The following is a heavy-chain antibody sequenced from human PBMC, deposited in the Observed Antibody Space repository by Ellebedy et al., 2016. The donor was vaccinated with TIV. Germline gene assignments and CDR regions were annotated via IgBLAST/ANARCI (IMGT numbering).Heavy chain of an antibody. Sequence: MPSETLSLTCTVSGGSISSYYWSWIRQPPGKGLEWLGYIYYSGSTNYNPSLKSRVTISVDTSKNQFSLKLSSVTAADTAVYYCATSSYGSGSYYTLHPTYYYYGMDVWGQGTTVTVSS. CDR1: GGSISSYY. D-gene: IGHD3-10*01. CDR3: ATSSYGSGSYYTLHPTYYYYGMDV. CDR2: IYYSGST. V-gene: IGHV4-59*01. J-gene: IGHJ6*02.